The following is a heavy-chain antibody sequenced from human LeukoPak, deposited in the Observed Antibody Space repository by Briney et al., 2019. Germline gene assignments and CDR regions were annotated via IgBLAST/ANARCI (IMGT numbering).Heavy chain of an antibody. CDR1: GFTFSSYW. CDR2: INSDGSST. CDR3: ASWSSTVNTFDY. Sequence: GGSLRLSCAASGFTFSSYWMHWVRQAPGKGLVWVSRINSDGSSTSYADSVKGRFTISRDNAKNTLYLQMNSLRAEDTAVYHCASWSSTVNTFDYWGQGTLVTVSS. D-gene: IGHD4-17*01. V-gene: IGHV3-74*01. J-gene: IGHJ4*02.